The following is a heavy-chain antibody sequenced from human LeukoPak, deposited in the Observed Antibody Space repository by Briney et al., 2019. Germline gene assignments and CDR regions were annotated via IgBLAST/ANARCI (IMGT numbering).Heavy chain of an antibody. J-gene: IGHJ4*02. D-gene: IGHD5/OR15-5a*01. Sequence: GGSLRLSCAASGFTFSSFGMNWVRQAPGKGREWVSYIPSTSSTIYYADSVKGRFTISRDNAKNSLYLQMNSLRVEDTAVYYCARSLSTDFDHWGQGTLVTVSS. V-gene: IGHV3-48*01. CDR3: ARSLSTDFDH. CDR1: GFTFSSFG. CDR2: IPSTSSTI.